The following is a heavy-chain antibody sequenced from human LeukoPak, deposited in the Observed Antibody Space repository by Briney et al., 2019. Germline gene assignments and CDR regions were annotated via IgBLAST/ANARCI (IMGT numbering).Heavy chain of an antibody. CDR1: GHRFTNHW. CDR3: ARGRTSWTDY. Sequence: GESLKISCEVSGHRFTNHWIGWVRQMPGKGLEWMGIINLGDSDTKYSPSFQGQVTISLDKSISTAYLQWRSLKASDTAMYYCARGRTSWTDYWGQGTLVTVSS. CDR2: INLGDSDT. V-gene: IGHV5-51*01. J-gene: IGHJ4*02. D-gene: IGHD2-2*01.